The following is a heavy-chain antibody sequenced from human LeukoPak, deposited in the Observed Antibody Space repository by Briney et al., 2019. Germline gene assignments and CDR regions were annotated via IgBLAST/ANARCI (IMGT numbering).Heavy chain of an antibody. Sequence: GGSLRLSCAASGFTFSSYSMNWVRQAPGKGLEWVSSISSSSSYIYYADSVKGRFTISRDNAKNSLYLQMNSLRAEDTAVYYCARDRGDCSGGSCYFGMDVWGQGTTVTVSS. CDR1: GFTFSSYS. D-gene: IGHD2-15*01. V-gene: IGHV3-21*01. CDR3: ARDRGDCSGGSCYFGMDV. CDR2: ISSSSSYI. J-gene: IGHJ6*02.